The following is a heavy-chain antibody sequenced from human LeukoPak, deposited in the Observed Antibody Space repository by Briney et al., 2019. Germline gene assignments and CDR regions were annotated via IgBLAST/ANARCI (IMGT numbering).Heavy chain of an antibody. V-gene: IGHV3-7*01. Sequence: GGSLRLSCVASGFPFKGYWMTWVRQSPGKGLDWVANIKPDGSETNYLDSVKGRFTISRDNARDSLFLEMYNLRVDDTAVYYCARDGGELWPLDEWGQGILVTVSS. CDR1: GFPFKGYW. J-gene: IGHJ4*02. CDR3: ARDGGELWPLDE. D-gene: IGHD3-10*01. CDR2: IKPDGSET.